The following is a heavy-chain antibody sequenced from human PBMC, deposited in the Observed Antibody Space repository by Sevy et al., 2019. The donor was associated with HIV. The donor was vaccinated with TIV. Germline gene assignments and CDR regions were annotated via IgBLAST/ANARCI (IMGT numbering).Heavy chain of an antibody. CDR2: ISSSSTI. D-gene: IGHD1-26*01. CDR3: ARGLGGSYYALDAFDI. Sequence: GGFLRLSCAASGFTFSSYSMNWVRQAPGKGLEWVSYISSSSTIYYADSVKGRFTISRDNAKNSLYLQMNSLRDEDTAVYYCARGLGGSYYALDAFDIWGQGTMVTVSS. CDR1: GFTFSSYS. V-gene: IGHV3-48*02. J-gene: IGHJ3*02.